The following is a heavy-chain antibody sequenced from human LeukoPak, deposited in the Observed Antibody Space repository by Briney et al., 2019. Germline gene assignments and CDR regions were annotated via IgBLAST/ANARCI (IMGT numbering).Heavy chain of an antibody. D-gene: IGHD5-18*01. CDR1: GFTFGEIA. V-gene: IGHV3-66*02. CDR3: ARSRIQRFDY. J-gene: IGHJ4*02. Sequence: GGSLRLSCATSGFTFGEIAMNWVRQAPGKGLEWVSVIYSGGSTYYADSVKGRFTISRDNSKNTLYLQMNSLRAEDTAVYYCARSRIQRFDYWGQGTLVTVSS. CDR2: IYSGGST.